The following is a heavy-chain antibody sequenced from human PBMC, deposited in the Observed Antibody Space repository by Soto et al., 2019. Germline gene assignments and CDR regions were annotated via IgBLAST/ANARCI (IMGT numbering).Heavy chain of an antibody. Sequence: SETLSLTCTVSGGSISSGDYYWSWIRQPPGKGLEWIGYIYYSGSTYYNPSLRSRLTISVDTSKNQFSLKLSSVTAADTAVYYCTRGPSGDKVDYRTPRTLDTGSS. CDR2: IYYSGST. D-gene: IGHD7-27*01. CDR3: TRGPSGDKVDY. J-gene: IGHJ4*02. V-gene: IGHV4-30-4*01. CDR1: GGSISSGDYY.